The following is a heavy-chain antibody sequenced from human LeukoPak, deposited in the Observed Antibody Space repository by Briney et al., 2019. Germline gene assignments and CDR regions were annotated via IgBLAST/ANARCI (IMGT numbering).Heavy chain of an antibody. V-gene: IGHV1-8*03. CDR3: AVRGFGELSADY. Sequence: GASVKVSCKASGYTFTSYGINWVRQATGQGLEWMGWMNPNSGNTGYAQKFQGRVTITRNTSISTAYMELSSLRSEDTAVYYCAVRGFGELSADYWGQGTLVTVSS. D-gene: IGHD3-10*01. CDR2: MNPNSGNT. J-gene: IGHJ4*02. CDR1: GYTFTSYG.